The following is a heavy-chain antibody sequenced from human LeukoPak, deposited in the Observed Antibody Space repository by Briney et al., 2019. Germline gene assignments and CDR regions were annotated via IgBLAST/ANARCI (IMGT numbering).Heavy chain of an antibody. Sequence: GGSLRLSCAASGFTFSTYAMSWVRQAQGKGLEWVSSISGSADGTYYADSVEGRFTISRDNSKETLYLQMNSLRADDTAVYYCAKGRAPGKVDWFDPWGQGTLVTVSS. CDR3: AKGRAPGKVDWFDP. CDR1: GFTFSTYA. J-gene: IGHJ5*02. D-gene: IGHD6-13*01. CDR2: ISGSADGT. V-gene: IGHV3-23*01.